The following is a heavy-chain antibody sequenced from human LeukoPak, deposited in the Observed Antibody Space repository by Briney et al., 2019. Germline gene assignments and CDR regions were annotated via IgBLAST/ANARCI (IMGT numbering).Heavy chain of an antibody. CDR2: INHSGST. CDR3: ARGLWLSLGAFDI. CDR1: GGSFSGYY. D-gene: IGHD5-12*01. V-gene: IGHV4-34*01. Sequence: SETLSLTCAVYGGSFSGYYWSWIRQPPGKGLEWIGEINHSGSTNYNPSLKSRVTISVDTSKNQFSLKLSTVTAADTAVYYCARGLWLSLGAFDIWGQGTMVTVSS. J-gene: IGHJ3*02.